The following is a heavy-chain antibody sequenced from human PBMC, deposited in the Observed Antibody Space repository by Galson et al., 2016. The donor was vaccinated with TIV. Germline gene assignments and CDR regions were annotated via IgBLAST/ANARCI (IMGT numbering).Heavy chain of an antibody. CDR2: LSGGATNT. CDR3: AKDRGYFEGFDH. CDR1: GFRFNEYE. J-gene: IGHJ4*02. V-gene: IGHV3-23*01. D-gene: IGHD6-25*01. Sequence: SLRLSCAASGFRFNEYEMSWVRQAPGKGQEWVSALSGGATNTYYSDSVKGRFTISRDNSQNKVFLAMDSLRVDDTAVYYCAKDRGYFEGFDHWGPGTLVTVSS.